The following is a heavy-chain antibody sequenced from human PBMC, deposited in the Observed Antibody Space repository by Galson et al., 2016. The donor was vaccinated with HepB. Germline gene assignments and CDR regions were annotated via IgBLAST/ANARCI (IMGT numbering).Heavy chain of an antibody. CDR3: RRAVAGTLRWFDP. V-gene: IGHV1-69*13. Sequence: SVKVSCKAHGGIFNTFAINWVRQAPGQGLEWMGGIIPLLGTTNYAPHFKARVSFTADESTTTGYMELRNLRIEDTAIFFYRRAVAGTLRWFDPWGQGTLVTVSS. CDR2: IIPLLGTT. J-gene: IGHJ5*02. CDR1: GGIFNTFA. D-gene: IGHD5-12*01.